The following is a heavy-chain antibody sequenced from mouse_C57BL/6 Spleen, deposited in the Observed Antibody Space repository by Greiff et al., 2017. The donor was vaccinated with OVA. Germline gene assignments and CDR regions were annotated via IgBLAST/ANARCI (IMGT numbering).Heavy chain of an antibody. Sequence: EVQLVESGPELVKPGASVKIPCKASGYTFTDYNMDWVKQSHGKSLEWIGDINPNNGGTIYNQKFKGKATLTVDKSSSTAYMELRSLTSEDTAVYYCARGLAYYGSSYFDYWGQGTTLTVSS. V-gene: IGHV1-18*01. D-gene: IGHD1-1*01. CDR1: GYTFTDYN. J-gene: IGHJ2*01. CDR3: ARGLAYYGSSYFDY. CDR2: INPNNGGT.